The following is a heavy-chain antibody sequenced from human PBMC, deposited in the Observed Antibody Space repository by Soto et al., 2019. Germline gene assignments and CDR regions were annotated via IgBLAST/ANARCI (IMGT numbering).Heavy chain of an antibody. CDR3: AKWLVEDVRGVIPVLLDY. D-gene: IGHD3-10*02. J-gene: IGHJ4*02. V-gene: IGHV3-23*01. CDR1: GFTFSSYA. CDR2: ISGSGGST. Sequence: RLSCAASGFTFSSYAMSWVRQAPGKGLEWVSAISGSGGSTYYADSVKGRFTISRDNSKNTLYLQMNSLRAEDTAVYYCAKWLVEDVRGVIPVLLDYWGQGTSVTVSS.